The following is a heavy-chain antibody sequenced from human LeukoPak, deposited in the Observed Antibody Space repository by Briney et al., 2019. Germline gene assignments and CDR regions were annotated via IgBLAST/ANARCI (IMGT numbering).Heavy chain of an antibody. Sequence: PSETLSLTCSVSGGSVTGGGYYWSWIRQPPGKGLEWIGEINHSGSTNYNPSLKSRVTISLDTSKNQFSLRLSFVTVADTAVYYCATYSSSSDPDPGYWGQGTLVTVSS. CDR3: ATYSSSSDPDPGY. J-gene: IGHJ4*02. V-gene: IGHV4-34*01. CDR1: GGSVTGGGYY. CDR2: INHSGST. D-gene: IGHD6-6*01.